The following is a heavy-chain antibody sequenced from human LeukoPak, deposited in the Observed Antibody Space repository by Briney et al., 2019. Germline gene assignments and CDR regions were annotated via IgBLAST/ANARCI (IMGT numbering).Heavy chain of an antibody. CDR2: IIPIFGTA. V-gene: IGHV1-69*13. D-gene: IGHD2-2*02. CDR3: ARDRPGRYCSSTSCYTASPFDP. Sequence: EASVKVSCKASRGTFSSYAISWVRQAPGQGLEWMGGIIPIFGTANYAQKFQGRVTITADESTSTAYMELSSLRSEDTAVYYCARDRPGRYCSSTSCYTASPFDPWGQGTLVIVSS. CDR1: RGTFSSYA. J-gene: IGHJ5*02.